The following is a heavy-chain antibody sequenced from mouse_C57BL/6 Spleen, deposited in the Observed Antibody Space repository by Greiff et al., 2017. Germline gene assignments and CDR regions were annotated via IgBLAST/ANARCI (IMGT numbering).Heavy chain of an antibody. CDR3: ARPDGDYYAMDY. CDR1: GFSLTSYG. V-gene: IGHV2-2*01. Sequence: VQLKESGPGLVQPSQSLSITCTVSGFSLTSYGVHWVRQSPGKGLEWLGVIWSGGGTDYNAAFISRLSISKDNSKSQVFFKMNRLQADDTAIYYCARPDGDYYAMDYWGQGTSVTVSS. CDR2: IWSGGGT. J-gene: IGHJ4*01.